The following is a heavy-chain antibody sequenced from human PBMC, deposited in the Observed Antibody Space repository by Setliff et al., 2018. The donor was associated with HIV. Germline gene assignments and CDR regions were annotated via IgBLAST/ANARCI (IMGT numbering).Heavy chain of an antibody. CDR3: ARHVGTGMALYY. V-gene: IGHV4-38-2*01. J-gene: IGHJ4*02. CDR2: IYHSGST. CDR1: AYSISSGYY. Sequence: SETLSLTCAVSAYSISSGYYWGWIRQPPGKGLEWIGSIYHSGSTYYNPSLKSRVTISVDTSKNQFSLKLTSVTAADTAIYYCARHVGTGMALYYWGQGTLVTVSS. D-gene: IGHD5-18*01.